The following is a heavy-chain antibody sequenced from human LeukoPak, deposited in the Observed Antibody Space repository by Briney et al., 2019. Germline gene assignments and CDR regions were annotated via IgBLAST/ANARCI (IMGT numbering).Heavy chain of an antibody. CDR3: ARALGGGNSEDAFDI. V-gene: IGHV4-34*01. D-gene: IGHD4-23*01. CDR2: INHSGST. CDR1: GGSFSGYY. J-gene: IGHJ3*02. Sequence: SETLSPTCAVYGGSFSGYYWSWIRQPPGKGLEWIGEINHSGSTNYNPSLKSRVTISVDTSKNQFSLKLSSVTAADTAVYYCARALGGGNSEDAFDIWGQGTMVTVSP.